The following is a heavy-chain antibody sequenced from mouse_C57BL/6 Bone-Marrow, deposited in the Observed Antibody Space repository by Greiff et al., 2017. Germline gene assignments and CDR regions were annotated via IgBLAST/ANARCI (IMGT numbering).Heavy chain of an antibody. J-gene: IGHJ2*01. V-gene: IGHV1-81*01. CDR3: ASSRYYFDY. CDR1: GYTFTSYG. Sequence: QVQLKESGAELARPGASVKLSCKASGYTFTSYGISWVKQRTGQGLEWIGEIYPRRGNTYYNEKFKGKATLTADKSSSTAYMELRSLTSEDSAVYFCASSRYYFDYWGQGTTLTVSS. CDR2: IYPRRGNT.